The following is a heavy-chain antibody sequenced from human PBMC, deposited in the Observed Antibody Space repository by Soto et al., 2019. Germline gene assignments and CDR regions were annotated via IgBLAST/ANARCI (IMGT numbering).Heavy chain of an antibody. CDR3: AKDGSFRDHGRKRQQLVHLFDY. CDR1: GFTFSSYG. Sequence: GGSLRLSCAASGFTFSSYGMHWVRQAPGKGLEWVAVISYDGSNKYYADSVKGRFTISRDNSKNTLYLQMNSLRAEDTAVYYGAKDGSFRDHGRKRQQLVHLFDYWGQGTLVTVSS. J-gene: IGHJ4*02. D-gene: IGHD6-13*01. CDR2: ISYDGSNK. V-gene: IGHV3-30*18.